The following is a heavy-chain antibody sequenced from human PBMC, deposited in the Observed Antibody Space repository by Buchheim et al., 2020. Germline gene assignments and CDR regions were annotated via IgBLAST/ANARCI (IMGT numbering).Heavy chain of an antibody. V-gene: IGHV4-39*01. CDR2: IYYSGST. D-gene: IGHD2-15*01. CDR3: ARNTAFVVVVAAFPNTFDY. Sequence: QLQLQESGPGLVKPSETLSLTCTVSGGSISSSSYYWGWIRQPPGKGLEWIGSIYYSGSTYYNPSLKSRVTISVDTSKNQFSLKLSSVTAADTAVYYCARNTAFVVVVAAFPNTFDYWGQGTL. CDR1: GGSISSSSYY. J-gene: IGHJ4*02.